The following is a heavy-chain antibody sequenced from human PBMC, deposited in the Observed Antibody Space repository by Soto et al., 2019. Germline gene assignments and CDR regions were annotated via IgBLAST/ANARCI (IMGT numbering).Heavy chain of an antibody. J-gene: IGHJ5*02. CDR1: GFTFSSYG. V-gene: IGHV3-33*01. D-gene: IGHD2-2*01. CDR3: ARDIVVVPAVKWSSWFDP. CDR2: IWYDGSNK. Sequence: QVQLVESGGGVVQPGRSLRLSCAASGFTFSSYGMHWVRQAPGKGLEWVAVIWYDGSNKYYADSVKGRFTIFRDNSKNTLYLQMNSLRAEDTAVYYCARDIVVVPAVKWSSWFDPWGQGTLVTVSS.